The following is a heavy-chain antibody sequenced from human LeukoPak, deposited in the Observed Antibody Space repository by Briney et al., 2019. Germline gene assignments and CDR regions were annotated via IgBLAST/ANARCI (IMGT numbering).Heavy chain of an antibody. Sequence: SETLSLTCTVSGYSISSGYYWGWIRQPPGKGLEWIGSIYHSGSTYYNPSLKSRVTISVDTSKNQFSLKLSSVTAADTAVYYCARLLSAAGRKWLAQRDVWGKGTTVTISS. CDR1: GYSISSGYY. CDR3: ARLLSAAGRKWLAQRDV. J-gene: IGHJ6*04. CDR2: IYHSGST. V-gene: IGHV4-38-2*02. D-gene: IGHD6-13*01.